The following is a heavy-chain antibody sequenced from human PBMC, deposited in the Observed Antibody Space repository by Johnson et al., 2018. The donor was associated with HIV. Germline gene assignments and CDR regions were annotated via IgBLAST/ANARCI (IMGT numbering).Heavy chain of an antibody. D-gene: IGHD6-6*01. V-gene: IGHV3-23*04. CDR3: ARASSIAARGADAFDI. CDR1: GFTFSSYA. Sequence: EVQLVESGGGLVQPGGSLRLSCAASGFTFSSYAMSWVRQAPGKGLEWVSAISGSGGSTYYADSVKGRFTISRDNSKNTLYLQMNSLRAEDTAVYYCARASSIAARGADAFDIWGQGTMVTVSS. CDR2: ISGSGGST. J-gene: IGHJ3*02.